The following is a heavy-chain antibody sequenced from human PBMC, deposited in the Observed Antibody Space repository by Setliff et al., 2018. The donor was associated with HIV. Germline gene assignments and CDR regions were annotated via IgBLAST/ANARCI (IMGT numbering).Heavy chain of an antibody. J-gene: IGHJ4*02. V-gene: IGHV1-69*05. Sequence: SVKVSCKPSGYTFTTYGLTWVRQAPGQGLEWMGGSITLFGTANYAQKFQGRVTMTTDELMTTAYLELSSLRSEDTAVYYCASGSGYCKNGNCYIGVHKNPDKYYFDYWGQGTLVTVSS. D-gene: IGHD2-8*01. CDR1: GYTFTTYG. CDR3: ASGSGYCKNGNCYIGVHKNPDKYYFDY. CDR2: SITLFGTA.